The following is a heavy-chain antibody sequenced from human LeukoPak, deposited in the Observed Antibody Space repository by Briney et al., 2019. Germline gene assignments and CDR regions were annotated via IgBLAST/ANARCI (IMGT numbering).Heavy chain of an antibody. J-gene: IGHJ3*02. CDR3: FAMIVVVVSNGAFDI. CDR2: INPNSGGT. V-gene: IGHV1-2*02. CDR1: GYTFTGYY. D-gene: IGHD3-22*01. Sequence: GASVKVSCKASGYTFTGYYMHWVRQAPGQGLEWMGWINPNSGGTNYAQKFQGRVTMTRDTSISTAYMELSRLRSDDTAVYYCFAMIVVVVSNGAFDIWGQGTMVTVSS.